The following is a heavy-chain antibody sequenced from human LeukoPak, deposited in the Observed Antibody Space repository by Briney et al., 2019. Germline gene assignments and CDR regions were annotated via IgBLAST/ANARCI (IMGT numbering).Heavy chain of an antibody. J-gene: IGHJ4*02. D-gene: IGHD4-17*01. Sequence: PGGSLRLSCAASGFTFSSYAMHWVRQAPGKGLEYVSAISSNGGGTYYANSVKGRFTISRDNSKNTLYLQMGSLRAEDMAVYYCARATTVTTSPFDYWGQGTLVTVSS. V-gene: IGHV3-64*01. CDR3: ARATTVTTSPFDY. CDR2: ISSNGGGT. CDR1: GFTFSSYA.